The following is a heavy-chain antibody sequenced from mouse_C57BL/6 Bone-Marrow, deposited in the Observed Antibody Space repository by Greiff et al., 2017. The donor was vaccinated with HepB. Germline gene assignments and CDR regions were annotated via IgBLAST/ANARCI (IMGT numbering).Heavy chain of an antibody. CDR2: ISYDGSN. Sequence: ESGPGLVKPSQSLSLTCSVTGYSITSGYYWNWIRQFPGNKLEWMGYISYDGSNNYNPSLKNRISITRDTSKNQFFLKLNSVTTEDTATYYCARDRAITTVVARDYFDYWGQGTTLTVSS. V-gene: IGHV3-6*01. D-gene: IGHD1-1*01. CDR3: ARDRAITTVVARDYFDY. J-gene: IGHJ2*01. CDR1: GYSITSGYY.